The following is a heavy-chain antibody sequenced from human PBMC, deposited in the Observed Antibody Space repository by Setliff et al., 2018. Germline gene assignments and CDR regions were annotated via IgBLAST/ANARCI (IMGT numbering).Heavy chain of an antibody. D-gene: IGHD1-26*01. J-gene: IGHJ5*02. V-gene: IGHV1-2*04. CDR3: ARIMGIVGDNWFDP. CDR1: GYTFTGYY. CDR2: INPNSGGT. Sequence: ASVKVSCKASGYTFTGYYMHWVRQAPGQGLEWMGWINPNSGGTNYAQKFQGWVTMTRDTSISTAYMELRSLRSDDTAVYYCARIMGIVGDNWFDPWGQGTRVTVSS.